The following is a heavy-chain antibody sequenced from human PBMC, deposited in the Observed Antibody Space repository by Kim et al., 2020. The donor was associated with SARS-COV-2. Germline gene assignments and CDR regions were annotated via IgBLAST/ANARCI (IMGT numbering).Heavy chain of an antibody. Sequence: GGSLRLSCAASGFTFSSYAMSWVRQAPGKGLEWVSAISGSGGSTYYADSVKGRFTISRDNSKNTLYLQMNSLSAEDTAVYYCAKDGDRYSYGPSRAPSKFGPSGQVTLVTVSA. J-gene: IGHJ5*02. CDR3: AKDGDRYSYGPSRAPSKFGP. V-gene: IGHV3-23*01. D-gene: IGHD5-18*01. CDR1: GFTFSSYA. CDR2: ISGSGGST.